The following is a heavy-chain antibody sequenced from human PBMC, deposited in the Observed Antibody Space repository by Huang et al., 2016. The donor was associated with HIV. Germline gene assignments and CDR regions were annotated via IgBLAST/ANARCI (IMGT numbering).Heavy chain of an antibody. CDR2: ISEYGSSK. Sequence: QVQLVESGGGVVQPGRSLRLSCAAFGFTFNKFDMHWVSQAPGKGVEWVEIISEYGSSKYQAESVKGRFTISRDNSKNTVYLQRNSLRVEDTAVYYCAKDGRGSGTYYDYFEYWGQGTLVTVSS. CDR3: AKDGRGSGTYYDYFEY. V-gene: IGHV3-30*18. D-gene: IGHD1-26*01. J-gene: IGHJ4*02. CDR1: GFTFNKFD.